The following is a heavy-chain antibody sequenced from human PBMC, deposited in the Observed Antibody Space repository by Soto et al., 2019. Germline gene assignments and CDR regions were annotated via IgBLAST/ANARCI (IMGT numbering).Heavy chain of an antibody. J-gene: IGHJ4*02. CDR1: GFTFSSYA. CDR3: ATVAGTVGYYFDY. V-gene: IGHV3-30-3*01. Sequence: QVQLVESGGGVVQPGRSLRLSCAASGFTFSSYAMHWVRQAPGKGLEWVAVISYDGSNKYYADSVKGRFTISRDTSKNTLYLQMNSLRAEDTAVYYCATVAGTVGYYFDYWGQGTLVTVSS. D-gene: IGHD6-19*01. CDR2: ISYDGSNK.